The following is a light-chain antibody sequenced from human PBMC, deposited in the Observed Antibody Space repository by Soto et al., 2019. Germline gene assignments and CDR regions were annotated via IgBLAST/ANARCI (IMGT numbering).Light chain of an antibody. J-gene: IGLJ2*01. CDR2: GNS. Sequence: QSVLTQPPSVSGAPGQRVTISCTGSSSNIGAGYDVHWYQQLPGTAPKLLIYGNSNRPSGVPDRFSGSKSGTSASLAITGLQDEDEADDYCQSYDSSLSGVVFGGGTKVTVL. CDR1: SSNIGAGYD. CDR3: QSYDSSLSGVV. V-gene: IGLV1-40*01.